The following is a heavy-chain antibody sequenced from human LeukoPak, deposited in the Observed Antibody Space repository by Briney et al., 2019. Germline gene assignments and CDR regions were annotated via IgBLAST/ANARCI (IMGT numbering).Heavy chain of an antibody. CDR3: ARCWAARNIVVVPAAISRRGYYYYFMDV. CDR2: LNHRGST. D-gene: IGHD2-2*02. CDR1: GGSFRGYY. Sequence: SETLSLTCAVYGGSFRGYYWGWIRQPPGKGLEWTGELNHRGSTNYNPSLKSRVTISVDTSKNRFSLKLSSVTAADTAVYYCARCWAARNIVVVPAAISRRGYYYYFMDVWGKGTTVTVSS. V-gene: IGHV4-34*01. J-gene: IGHJ6*03.